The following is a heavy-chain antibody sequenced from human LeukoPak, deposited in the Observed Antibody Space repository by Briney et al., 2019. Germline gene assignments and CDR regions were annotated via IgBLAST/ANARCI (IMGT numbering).Heavy chain of an antibody. CDR2: FYYTGST. Sequence: PSETLSLTCTVSGGSISSYDWSWIRQPPGKGLEWIGYFYYTGSTKYNPSLKSRVTISVDTSKNQISLDLSSVTAADTAVYYCARHSRGYGSFDYWGQGTLVTVSS. D-gene: IGHD5-12*01. J-gene: IGHJ4*02. CDR3: ARHSRGYGSFDY. CDR1: GGSISSYD. V-gene: IGHV4-59*08.